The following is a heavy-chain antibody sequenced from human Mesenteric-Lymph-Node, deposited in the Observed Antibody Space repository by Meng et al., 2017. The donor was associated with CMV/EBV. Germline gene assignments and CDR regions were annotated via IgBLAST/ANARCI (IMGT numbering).Heavy chain of an antibody. J-gene: IGHJ6*02. CDR3: TKDASETSSWLYGMDV. CDR1: GFTFSSYG. CDR2: IRYDGSNK. V-gene: IGHV3-30*02. D-gene: IGHD6-13*01. Sequence: GESLKISCAASGFTFSSYGMHWVRQAPGKGLEWVAFIRYDGSNKYYADSVKGRFTISRDNSKNTLYLQMNSLRPDDTALYYCTKDASETSSWLYGMDVWGQGTTVTVSS.